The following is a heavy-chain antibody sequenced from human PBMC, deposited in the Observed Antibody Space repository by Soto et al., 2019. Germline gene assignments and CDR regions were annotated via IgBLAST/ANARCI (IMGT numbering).Heavy chain of an antibody. J-gene: IGHJ4*02. Sequence: ASVKVSCKASGYTFTSYDISWVRQATGQGLEWMGWMNPNSGNTGYAQKFQGRVTISVDTSKNQFSLKLSSVTAADTAVYYCARSITGTHSNPYFAYWGKGTLVTVSS. V-gene: IGHV1-8*01. CDR1: GYTFTSYD. CDR3: ARSITGTHSNPYFAY. D-gene: IGHD1-20*01. CDR2: MNPNSGNT.